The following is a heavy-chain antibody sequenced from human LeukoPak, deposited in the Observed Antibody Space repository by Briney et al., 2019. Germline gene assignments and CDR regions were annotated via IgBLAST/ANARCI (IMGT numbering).Heavy chain of an antibody. Sequence: PGGSLRLSCAASGFTFSNYAMHWVRQAPGKGLEWVAVISYDGSNNYDADSVKGRFTISRDNSKNTLYLQMNSLRAADTAVYYCARDRGYSGYDGLDYWGQGTLVTVSS. CDR2: ISYDGSNN. CDR1: GFTFSNYA. J-gene: IGHJ4*02. V-gene: IGHV3-30-3*01. CDR3: ARDRGYSGYDGLDY. D-gene: IGHD5-12*01.